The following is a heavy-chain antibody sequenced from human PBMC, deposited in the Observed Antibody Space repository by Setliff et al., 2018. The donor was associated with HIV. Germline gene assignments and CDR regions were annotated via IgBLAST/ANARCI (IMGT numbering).Heavy chain of an antibody. J-gene: IGHJ4*02. D-gene: IGHD6-13*01. CDR1: GGSFSDYY. CDR2: INHRGST. CDR3: ARESPSSSWFYFDL. V-gene: IGHV4-34*01. Sequence: SETLSLTCAVYGGSFSDYYWTWIRQSPGEGLEWIGEINHRGSTNYNPSLKSRVTVSVDTSKNQFSLKLGSVTAADTAVYYCARESPSSSWFYFDLWGQGTLVTVSS.